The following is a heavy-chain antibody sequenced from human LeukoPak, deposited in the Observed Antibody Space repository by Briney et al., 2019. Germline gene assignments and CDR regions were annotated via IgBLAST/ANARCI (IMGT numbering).Heavy chain of an antibody. CDR3: ARDVPSGTTGTTYFQH. Sequence: WASVKVSCKASGGTFSSYTISWVRQAPGQGLEWMGRIIPILDIANYAQKFQGRVTITADKSTSTAYMELGSLRSEDTAVYYCARDVPSGTTGTTYFQHWGQGTLVTVSS. CDR2: IIPILDIA. CDR1: GGTFSSYT. V-gene: IGHV1-69*04. J-gene: IGHJ1*01. D-gene: IGHD1-1*01.